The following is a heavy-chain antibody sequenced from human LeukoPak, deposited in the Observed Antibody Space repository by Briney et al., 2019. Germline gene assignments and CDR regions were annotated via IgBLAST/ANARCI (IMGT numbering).Heavy chain of an antibody. CDR3: AKEPREWELPDS. V-gene: IGHV3-30*02. CDR1: GFTFSSYG. J-gene: IGHJ4*02. CDR2: MRYDGSNQ. Sequence: GGSLRLSCAASGFTFSSYGMHWVHQAPGKGLEWVTFMRYDGSNQYYTDSVKGRFTISRDNSKNTLYLQMNSLRPEDTAVYYCAKEPREWELPDSWGQGTLVTVSS. D-gene: IGHD1-26*01.